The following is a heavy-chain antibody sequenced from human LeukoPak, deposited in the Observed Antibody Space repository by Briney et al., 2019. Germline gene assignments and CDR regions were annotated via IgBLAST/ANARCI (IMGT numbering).Heavy chain of an antibody. CDR2: IFYTGSA. V-gene: IGHV4-39*01. CDR1: GGSISSSSYY. D-gene: IGHD2-2*01. CDR3: ARPRGLVVPAAPLGGAFDI. Sequence: ASETLSLTCSASGGSISSSSYYWGWIRQPPGKGLEWIGSIFYTGSANYNPSLKSRVTISVDTSKNQFSLKLSSVTAADTAVYYCARPRGLVVPAAPLGGAFDIWGQGTMVTVSS. J-gene: IGHJ3*02.